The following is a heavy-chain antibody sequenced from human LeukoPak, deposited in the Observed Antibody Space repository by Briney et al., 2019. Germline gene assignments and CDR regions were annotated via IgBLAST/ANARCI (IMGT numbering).Heavy chain of an antibody. V-gene: IGHV3-23*01. CDR2: ISGSGGST. D-gene: IGHD4-23*01. Sequence: SGGSLRLSCAASGFTFSSYAMSWVRQAPGKGLEWVSAISGSGGSTYYADSVKGRFTISRDNSKNTLYLQMNSLRAEDTAVYYCARVPLYGGNFPNFDYWGQGTLVTVSS. J-gene: IGHJ4*02. CDR1: GFTFSSYA. CDR3: ARVPLYGGNFPNFDY.